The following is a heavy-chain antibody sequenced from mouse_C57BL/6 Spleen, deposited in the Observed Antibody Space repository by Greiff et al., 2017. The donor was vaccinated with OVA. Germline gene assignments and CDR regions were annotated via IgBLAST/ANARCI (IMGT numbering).Heavy chain of an antibody. Sequence: QVQLQHPGAELVKPGASVKMSCKASGYTFTSYWITWVKQRPGQGLEWIGDIYPGSGSTNYNEKFKSKATLTVDTSSSTAYMQLSSLTSEDSAVYYCAREGYSNSYWYFDVWGTGTTVTVSS. V-gene: IGHV1-55*01. D-gene: IGHD2-5*01. CDR1: GYTFTSYW. CDR2: IYPGSGST. J-gene: IGHJ1*03. CDR3: AREGYSNSYWYFDV.